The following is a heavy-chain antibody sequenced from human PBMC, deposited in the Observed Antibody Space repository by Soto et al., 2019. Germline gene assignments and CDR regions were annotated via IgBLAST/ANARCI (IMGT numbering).Heavy chain of an antibody. V-gene: IGHV1-46*01. Sequence: ASLKVSCKASGYTFINYYMHWVRQAPGQGLEWMGRINPNDGSTTYAQKFQGRVTLTRDTSTSTAYMELRSLRSDDTAVYYCATWARYCSGGSCYPYYFDYWGQRTLVTVSS. CDR2: INPNDGST. J-gene: IGHJ4*02. CDR1: GYTFINYY. D-gene: IGHD2-15*01. CDR3: ATWARYCSGGSCYPYYFDY.